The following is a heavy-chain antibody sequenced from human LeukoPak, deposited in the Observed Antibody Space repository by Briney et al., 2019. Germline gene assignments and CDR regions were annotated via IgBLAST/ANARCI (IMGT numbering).Heavy chain of an antibody. D-gene: IGHD3-9*01. CDR1: GFTFSSYS. CDR2: ISGGGDST. CDR3: ARARRLADY. J-gene: IGHJ4*02. V-gene: IGHV3-23*01. Sequence: HPGGSLRLSCAASGFTFSSYSMNWVRQAPGKGLEWVSTISGGGDSTYYADSVKGRFTISRDNSKNTLYLQMNSLRAEDTAIYFCARARRLADYWGQGTLVTVSS.